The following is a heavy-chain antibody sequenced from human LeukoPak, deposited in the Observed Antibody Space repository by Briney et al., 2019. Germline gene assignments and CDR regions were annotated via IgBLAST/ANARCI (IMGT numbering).Heavy chain of an antibody. CDR1: GFTFSTYW. D-gene: IGHD2-2*01. V-gene: IGHV3-7*01. Sequence: TGGSLRLSCAASGFTFSTYWMSWVRQAPGKGLEWVANLKQDGSDKFYVDSVKGRFTISRDNAKNSMYLQTNSLRAEVTAVYYCARVLPVASRDYWGQGTLVTVSS. CDR3: ARVLPVASRDY. CDR2: LKQDGSDK. J-gene: IGHJ4*02.